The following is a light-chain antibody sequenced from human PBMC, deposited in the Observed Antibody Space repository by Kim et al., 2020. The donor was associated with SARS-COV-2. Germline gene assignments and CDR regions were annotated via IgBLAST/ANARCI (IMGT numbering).Light chain of an antibody. CDR3: QQSDSQPYT. J-gene: IGKJ2*01. Sequence: ASFGDRVTITCQASQSISNHLNWYQHKAGKAPKLLIYAASSLQTGIPSRFSGSGSGTDFTLSISNLQPEDIAAYFCQQSDSQPYTFGQGTKLEI. V-gene: IGKV1-39*01. CDR2: AAS. CDR1: QSISNH.